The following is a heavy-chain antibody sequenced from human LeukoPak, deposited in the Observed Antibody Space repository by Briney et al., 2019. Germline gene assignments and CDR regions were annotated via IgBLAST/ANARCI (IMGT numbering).Heavy chain of an antibody. J-gene: IGHJ5*02. Sequence: GGSLRLSCAASGFTFSSYGMHWVRRAPGKGLEWVAFIRYDGSNKYYADSVKGRFTISRDNSKNTLYLQMNSLRAEDTAVYYCAKKASIAAAGFWFDPWGQGTLVTVSS. D-gene: IGHD6-13*01. CDR3: AKKASIAAAGFWFDP. V-gene: IGHV3-30*02. CDR1: GFTFSSYG. CDR2: IRYDGSNK.